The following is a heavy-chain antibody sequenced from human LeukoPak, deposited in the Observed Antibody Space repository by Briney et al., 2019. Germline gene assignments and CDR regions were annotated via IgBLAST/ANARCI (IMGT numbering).Heavy chain of an antibody. J-gene: IGHJ4*02. V-gene: IGHV4-59*01. CDR3: ARSIVATGGDFDY. Sequence: PSETLSLTCAVYGGSFSGYYWSWIRQPPGKGLEWIGYIYYSGSTNYNPSLKSRVTISVDTSKNQFSLKLSSVTAADTAVYYCARSIVATGGDFDYWGQGTLVTVSS. D-gene: IGHD5-12*01. CDR2: IYYSGST. CDR1: GGSFSGYY.